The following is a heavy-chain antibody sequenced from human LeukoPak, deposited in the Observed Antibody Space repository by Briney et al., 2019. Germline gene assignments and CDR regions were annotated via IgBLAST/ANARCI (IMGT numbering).Heavy chain of an antibody. D-gene: IGHD2-21*02. J-gene: IGHJ4*02. Sequence: GESLKISSEGSGYSFSNYWIGWVRQMPGKGLEWMGIIYPGDYETRYSPSFQGLVTISVDKSISTAYLQWSSLKPSDTAMYYCAIPPGYCGNDCSFDHWGQGTLVTVSS. CDR3: AIPPGYCGNDCSFDH. CDR1: GYSFSNYW. V-gene: IGHV5-51*01. CDR2: IYPGDYET.